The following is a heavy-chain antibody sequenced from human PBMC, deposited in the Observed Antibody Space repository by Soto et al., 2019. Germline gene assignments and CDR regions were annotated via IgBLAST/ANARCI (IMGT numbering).Heavy chain of an antibody. CDR1: GGSISSYY. CDR2: IYYSGST. V-gene: IGHV4-59*01. J-gene: IGHJ5*02. Sequence: SETLSLTCTVSGGSISSYYWSWIRQPPGKGLEWIGYIYYSGSTNYNPSLKSRVTISVDTSKNQFSLKLSSVTAADTAVYYCAREGSDSSGYYNWFDHWGQGTLVTVSS. CDR3: AREGSDSSGYYNWFDH. D-gene: IGHD3-22*01.